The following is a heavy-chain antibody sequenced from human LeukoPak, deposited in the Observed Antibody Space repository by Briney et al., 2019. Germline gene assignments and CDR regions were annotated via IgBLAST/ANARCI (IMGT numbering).Heavy chain of an antibody. J-gene: IGHJ4*02. CDR2: ISGSGGST. V-gene: IGHV3-23*01. CDR1: GFTFSSYA. D-gene: IGHD3-22*01. CDR3: ATPPPPPYYYDSSGYYFDY. Sequence: GGSLRLSCAASGFTFSSYAMSWVRQAPGKGLEWVSAISGSGGSTYYADSVKGRFTISRDNSKNTLYLQMNSLRAEDKAVDYCATPPPPPYYYDSSGYYFDYWGQGTLVTVSS.